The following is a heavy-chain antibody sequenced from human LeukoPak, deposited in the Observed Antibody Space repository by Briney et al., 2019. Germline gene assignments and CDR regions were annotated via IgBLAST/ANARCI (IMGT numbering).Heavy chain of an antibody. D-gene: IGHD2-15*01. CDR3: ARDSCSGGSCYIDY. CDR2: MNHNSGNT. Sequence: ASVTVSCKASGYTFTSYDINWVRQAPGQGLEWMGWMNHNSGNTDYAQKFQGTVTMTRNTSISTAYMELSSLRSEDTAVYYCARDSCSGGSCYIDYWCQGTLVTVSS. V-gene: IGHV1-8*01. CDR1: GYTFTSYD. J-gene: IGHJ4*02.